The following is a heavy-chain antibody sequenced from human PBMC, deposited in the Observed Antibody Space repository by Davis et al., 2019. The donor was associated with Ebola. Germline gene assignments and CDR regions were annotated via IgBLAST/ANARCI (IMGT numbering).Heavy chain of an antibody. V-gene: IGHV3-7*01. CDR1: GFTFSSYW. J-gene: IGHJ6*02. CDR3: AREGGRVLKVGVVVVAASRSYYGMDV. CDR2: IKQDGSGK. D-gene: IGHD2-15*01. Sequence: GESLKISCAAPGFTFSSYWMSWVRQAPGKGLEWVANIKQDGSGKYYVDSVKGRFTISRDNAKNSLYLQMNSLRAEDTAVYYCAREGGRVLKVGVVVVAASRSYYGMDVWGQGTTVTVSS.